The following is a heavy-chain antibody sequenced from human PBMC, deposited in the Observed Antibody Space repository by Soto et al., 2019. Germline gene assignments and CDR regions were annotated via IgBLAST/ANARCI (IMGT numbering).Heavy chain of an antibody. V-gene: IGHV3-21*06. CDR3: ARDGHDILTDFDC. Sequence: PGGSLRLSCGASGFTFRSYSMNWVRQAPGKGLEWVSSISGSSSYIYYADSVKGRFTISRDNAKNSLYLQMNSLRAEDTAVYYCARDGHDILTDFDCWGQGTLVTVSS. CDR2: ISGSSSYI. CDR1: GFTFRSYS. D-gene: IGHD3-9*01. J-gene: IGHJ4*02.